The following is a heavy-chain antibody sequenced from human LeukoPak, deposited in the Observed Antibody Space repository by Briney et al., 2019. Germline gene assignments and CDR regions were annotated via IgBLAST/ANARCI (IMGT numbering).Heavy chain of an antibody. J-gene: IGHJ4*02. CDR3: ARVPRQLLPYFDY. Sequence: GASVKVSSKASGYTFDDYDMHWVRQAPGQGLEWMGWFNPISGGTAYARKFQGRVTMTWDTSISTVYMELIRLTSDDTALFYCARVPRQLLPYFDYWGQGTLVTVSS. D-gene: IGHD2-15*01. CDR1: GYTFDDYD. CDR2: FNPISGGT. V-gene: IGHV1-2*02.